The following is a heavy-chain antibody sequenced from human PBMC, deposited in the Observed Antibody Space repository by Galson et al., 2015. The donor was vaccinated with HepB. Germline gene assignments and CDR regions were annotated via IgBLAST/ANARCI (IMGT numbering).Heavy chain of an antibody. J-gene: IGHJ3*02. V-gene: IGHV3-7*01. D-gene: IGHD2-8*01. CDR2: IKPDGTET. Sequence: RQAPGKGLECVASIKPDGTETQYVDPVKGRFTISRDNAKNSLYLQMNSLTVEDTAVYYCATGGLMYAFDIWGRGTKVTV. CDR3: ATGGLMYAFDI.